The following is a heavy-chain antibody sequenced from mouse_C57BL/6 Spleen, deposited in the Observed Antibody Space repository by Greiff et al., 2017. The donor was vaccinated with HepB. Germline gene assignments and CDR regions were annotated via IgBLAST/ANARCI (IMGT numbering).Heavy chain of an antibody. V-gene: IGHV1-72*01. CDR2: IDPNSGGT. D-gene: IGHD1-1*01. Sequence: QVQLQQPGAELVKPGASVKLSCKASGYTFTSYWMHWVKQRPGRGLEWIGRIDPNSGGTKYNEKFKSKATLTVDKPSSTAYMQLSSLTSADSSVYYCAGSTTVVATGAMDYWGQGTSVTVSS. CDR1: GYTFTSYW. J-gene: IGHJ4*01. CDR3: AGSTTVVATGAMDY.